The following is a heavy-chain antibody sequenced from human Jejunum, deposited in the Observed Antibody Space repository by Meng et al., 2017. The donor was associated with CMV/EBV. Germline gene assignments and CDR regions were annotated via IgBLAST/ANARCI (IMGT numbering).Heavy chain of an antibody. V-gene: IGHV4-4*02. CDR3: ARVGAYCGGDCYHPR. CDR1: GGSIRNDQW. J-gene: IGHJ4*02. Sequence: QTQEWGPGLVKPSGTLSLTCDVSGGSIRNDQWWSWVRQAPGKGLEWIGEIYHSGRTNYNPSVKSRVSMSVDKSQNHFSLRLSSVTAADTAVYYCARVGAYCGGDCYHPRWGQGTLVTVSS. CDR2: IYHSGRT. D-gene: IGHD2-21*02.